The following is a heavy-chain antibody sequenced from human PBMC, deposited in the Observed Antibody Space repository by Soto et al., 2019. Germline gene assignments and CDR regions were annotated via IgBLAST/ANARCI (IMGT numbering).Heavy chain of an antibody. D-gene: IGHD1-26*01. CDR3: AKDSQYRPVGGRQGYFQS. CDR2: ISYDGSNK. Sequence: QVQLVESGGGVVQPGRSLRLSCAASGFTFSNYGIHWVRQAPGKGLEWVAVISYDGSNKYYADSVKGRFTISRDNSENTLSLQMNSLRAEDTAVYYCAKDSQYRPVGGRQGYFQSWGQGTLVTVSS. J-gene: IGHJ1*01. V-gene: IGHV3-30*18. CDR1: GFTFSNYG.